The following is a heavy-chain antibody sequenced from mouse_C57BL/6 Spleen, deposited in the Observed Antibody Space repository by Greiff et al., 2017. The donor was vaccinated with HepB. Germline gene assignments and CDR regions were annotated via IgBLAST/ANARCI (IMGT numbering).Heavy chain of an antibody. CDR2: IWSGGST. D-gene: IGHD2-1*01. CDR1: GFSLTSYG. Sequence: VKLQESGPGLVQPSQSLSITCTVSGFSLTSYGVHWVRQSPGKGLEWLGVIWSGGSTDYNAAFISRLSISKDNSKSQVFFKMNSLQADDTAIYYCARNEDGNPYYYAMDYWGQGTSVTVSS. CDR3: ARNEDGNPYYYAMDY. V-gene: IGHV2-2*01. J-gene: IGHJ4*01.